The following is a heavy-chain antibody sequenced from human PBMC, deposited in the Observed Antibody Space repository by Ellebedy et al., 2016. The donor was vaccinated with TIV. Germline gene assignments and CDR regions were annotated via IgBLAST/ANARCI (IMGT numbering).Heavy chain of an antibody. J-gene: IGHJ4*02. V-gene: IGHV3-64D*06. CDR3: VRDGV. Sequence: GESLKISCSASGFIITRYAMHWVRQAPGKGLEYVSSISSNGGSTNYADSVKGRFTISRDISKNTVYLQMSTLRTDDTAVYYCVRDGVWGQGTLVTVSS. D-gene: IGHD3-10*01. CDR2: ISSNGGST. CDR1: GFIITRYA.